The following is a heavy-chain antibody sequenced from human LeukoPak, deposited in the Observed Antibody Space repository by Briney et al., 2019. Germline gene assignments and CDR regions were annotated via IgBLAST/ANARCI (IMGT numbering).Heavy chain of an antibody. V-gene: IGHV1-2*02. D-gene: IGHD6-13*01. CDR3: ARDIAAQGYYYYYMDV. CDR1: GYTFTGYY. J-gene: IGHJ6*03. Sequence: ASVKVSCKASGYTFTGYYMHWVRQAPGQGLEWMGWINPNSGGTNYAQKFQGRVTMTRDTSISTAYMELSRLRSDDTAVYYGARDIAAQGYYYYYMDVWGKGTTVTVSS. CDR2: INPNSGGT.